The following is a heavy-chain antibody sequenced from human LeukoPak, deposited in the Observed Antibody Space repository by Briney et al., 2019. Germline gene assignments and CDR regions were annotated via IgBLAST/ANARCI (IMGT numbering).Heavy chain of an antibody. CDR2: INTDGRST. V-gene: IGHV3-74*01. D-gene: IGHD1-26*01. Sequence: GGSLRLSCAASGFTFSYYWMHWVRQAPGKGPVWVSRINTDGRSTSYADSVKGRFTISRDNSKNTLYLQMNSLRAEDTAVYYCAKGGSYWHYYGMDVWGQGTTVTVSS. J-gene: IGHJ6*02. CDR1: GFTFSYYW. CDR3: AKGGSYWHYYGMDV.